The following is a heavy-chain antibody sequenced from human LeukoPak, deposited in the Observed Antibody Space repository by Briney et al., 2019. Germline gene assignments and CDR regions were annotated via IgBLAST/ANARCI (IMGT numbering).Heavy chain of an antibody. CDR2: ISGSGGSS. D-gene: IGHD5-12*01. J-gene: IGHJ3*02. CDR1: GFTFSSYA. CDR3: TKHRGGWIDAFDI. Sequence: GGSLRLSCAASGFTFSSYAMTWVRQAPGKGLEWVSGISGSGGSSYSADSVKGRFTISRDNSKKTLYMQTNSLRAEDTAVYYCTKHRGGWIDAFDIWGQGTMVTVSS. V-gene: IGHV3-23*01.